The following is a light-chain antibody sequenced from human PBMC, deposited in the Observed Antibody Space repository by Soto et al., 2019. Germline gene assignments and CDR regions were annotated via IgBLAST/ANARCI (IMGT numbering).Light chain of an antibody. V-gene: IGKV3-20*01. J-gene: IGKJ1*01. Sequence: EIVFTQSPGTLSLSPGERATLSCRASQSVRDRYLAWYQRKHGEAPSILIYDTSTRDTGVPDRFSGSGSWTDCALPISSVEPEDFAIYFCQQYGSSPGTFGQGTKVDIK. CDR3: QQYGSSPGT. CDR2: DTS. CDR1: QSVRDRY.